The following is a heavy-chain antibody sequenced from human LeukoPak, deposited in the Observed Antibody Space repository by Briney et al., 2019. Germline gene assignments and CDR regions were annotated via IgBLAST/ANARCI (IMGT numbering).Heavy chain of an antibody. D-gene: IGHD1-20*01. V-gene: IGHV3-23*01. CDR3: AKVKWKLIGYFDY. CDR1: GFTFTNYA. Sequence: PGGSLRLSCAASGFTFTNYAMSWVRRAPGKGLEWVSVLTGDGGTYYADSVKGQFTNSRDDSKNTLFLQMNSLRAEDTAVYFCAKVKWKLIGYFDYWGQGTLVTVSS. CDR2: LTGDGGT. J-gene: IGHJ4*02.